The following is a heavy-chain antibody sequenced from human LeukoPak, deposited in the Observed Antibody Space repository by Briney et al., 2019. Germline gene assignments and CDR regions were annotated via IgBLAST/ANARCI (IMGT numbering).Heavy chain of an antibody. CDR1: GFTVSSDY. D-gene: IGHD2/OR15-2a*01. Sequence: GGSLRLSCAASGFTVSSDYMSWVRQAPGKGLEWVSVIYSVGSTYYADSVKGRFTISRDNSKNTLYLQMNSLRAEDTAVYYCARALIVYPGTGDYWGQGTLVTVSS. CDR3: ARALIVYPGTGDY. CDR2: IYSVGST. V-gene: IGHV3-53*05. J-gene: IGHJ4*02.